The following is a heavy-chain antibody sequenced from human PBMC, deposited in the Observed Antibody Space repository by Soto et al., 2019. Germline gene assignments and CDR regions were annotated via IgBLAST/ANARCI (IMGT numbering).Heavy chain of an antibody. Sequence: ASVKVSCKASGYTFTGYYMHWVRRAPGQGLEWMGWINPNSGGTNYAQKFQGRVTMTRDTSISTAYMELSRLRSDDTAVYYCARLGASSYYDSSGSTSDYYGMDVWGQGTTVTVSS. D-gene: IGHD3-22*01. CDR2: INPNSGGT. CDR3: ARLGASSYYDSSGSTSDYYGMDV. CDR1: GYTFTGYY. V-gene: IGHV1-2*02. J-gene: IGHJ6*02.